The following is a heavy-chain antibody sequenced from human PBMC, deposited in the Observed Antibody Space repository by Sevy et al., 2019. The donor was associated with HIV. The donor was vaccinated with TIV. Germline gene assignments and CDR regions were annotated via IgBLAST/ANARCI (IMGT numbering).Heavy chain of an antibody. CDR1: GFTFSDHY. CDR3: ATHAGISAAGRVFDY. CDR2: TRNKADSYTT. V-gene: IGHV3-72*01. J-gene: IGHJ4*02. D-gene: IGHD6-13*01. Sequence: GGYLRLSCAASGFTFSDHYMEWVRQAPGKGLEWVGRTRNKADSYTTEYTASVKGRFTISRDDSNNSLYLQMNSLKTEDTAVYYCATHAGISAAGRVFDYWGQGSLVTVSS.